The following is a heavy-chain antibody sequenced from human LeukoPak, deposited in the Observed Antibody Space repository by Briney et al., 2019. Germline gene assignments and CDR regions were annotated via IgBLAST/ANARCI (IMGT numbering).Heavy chain of an antibody. V-gene: IGHV1-2*02. D-gene: IGHD6-13*01. CDR1: GYTFTDYY. CDR3: SRGSPIAATGAVFDY. Sequence: GASVKVSCKASGYTFTDYYIHWVRQAPGQGLEWMGWINPNSGATKYARKFQGSVTMTRDTPINTAYMELGSLTSDDTAVYYCSRGSPIAATGAVFDYWGQGTLVTVFS. CDR2: INPNSGAT. J-gene: IGHJ4*02.